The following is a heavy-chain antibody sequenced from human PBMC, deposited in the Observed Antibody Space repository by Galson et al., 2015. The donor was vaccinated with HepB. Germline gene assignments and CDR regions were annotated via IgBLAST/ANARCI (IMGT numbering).Heavy chain of an antibody. CDR2: INPSGGDT. CDR3: ATLGTENFDY. D-gene: IGHD1-26*01. J-gene: IGHJ4*02. CDR1: GYTFTTYS. Sequence: SVKVSCKAFGYTFTTYSLHWVRQAPGHGLEWLGIINPSGGDTNYAQNFQGRVTMTRDTSTSTVYMELSSLRSEDTAVYYCATLGTENFDYWGQGTLVTVSS. V-gene: IGHV1-46*03.